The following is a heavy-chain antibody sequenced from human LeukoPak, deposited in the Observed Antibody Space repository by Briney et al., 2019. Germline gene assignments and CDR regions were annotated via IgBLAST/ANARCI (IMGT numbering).Heavy chain of an antibody. CDR1: GFTFSSYG. CDR2: IWYDGSNK. J-gene: IGHJ6*02. V-gene: IGHV3-33*01. CDR3: ARESTDYYYYGMDV. Sequence: PGRSLRLSCAASGFTFSSYGMHWVRQAPGKGLEWVAVIWYDGSNKYYADSVKGRFTISRDNSKNTLSLQMNSLRAEDTAVYYCARESTDYYYYGMDVWGQGTTVTVSS.